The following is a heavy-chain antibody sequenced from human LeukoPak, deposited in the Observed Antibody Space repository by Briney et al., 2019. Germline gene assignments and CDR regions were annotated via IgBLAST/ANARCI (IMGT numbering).Heavy chain of an antibody. V-gene: IGHV3-30*18. J-gene: IGHJ4*02. CDR2: ISYDGSNK. CDR3: AKGRFLEWLPEYYFDY. CDR1: GFTFSSYG. D-gene: IGHD3-3*01. Sequence: PGRSLRLSCAASGFTFSSYGMHWVRQAPGKGLEWVAVISYDGSNKYYADPVKGRFTISRDNSKNTLYLQMNSLRAEDTALYYCAKGRFLEWLPEYYFDYWGQGTLVTVSS.